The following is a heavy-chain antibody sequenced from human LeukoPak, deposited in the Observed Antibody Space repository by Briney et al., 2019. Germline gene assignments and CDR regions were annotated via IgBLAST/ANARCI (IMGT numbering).Heavy chain of an antibody. J-gene: IGHJ5*02. Sequence: XETPSLTCTVSGGSVSSPDSYWSWVRQPPGKGLEWIGNVYYIGTTSYNSSLKSRVTILVDRSKNQFSLEVTSMTAADTAVYYCARNTSSSPWFDPWGQGTLVTVSS. CDR3: ARNTSSSPWFDP. CDR2: VYYIGTT. CDR1: GGSVSSPDSY. V-gene: IGHV4-61*08. D-gene: IGHD6-6*01.